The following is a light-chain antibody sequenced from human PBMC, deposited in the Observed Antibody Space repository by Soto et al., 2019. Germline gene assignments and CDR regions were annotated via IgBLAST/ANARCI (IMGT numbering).Light chain of an antibody. J-gene: IGKJ4*01. CDR3: QQYNNWPPLT. CDR1: QSVSSY. Sequence: EIVLTQSPATLSLSPGERATLSCRASQSVSSYLAWYQQKPGQAPRLLIYDASNRATGIPARFSGSGSGTEFTLTISSLQSEDFAVYSCQQYNNWPPLTFGGGTKVDI. V-gene: IGKV3-11*01. CDR2: DAS.